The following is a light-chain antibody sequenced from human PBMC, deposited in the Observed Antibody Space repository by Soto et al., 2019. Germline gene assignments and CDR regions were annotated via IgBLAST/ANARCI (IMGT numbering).Light chain of an antibody. V-gene: IGLV2-14*01. J-gene: IGLJ1*01. Sequence: QSALTQPASVSVSPGPSITISCTGASSDVGTYNYVSWYQQHPGKAPKLMIYDVSNRPSGVSDRFSGSKSGNTASLTISGLQAEDEADYYCSSYTSSSTGVFGTGTKLTVL. CDR2: DVS. CDR3: SSYTSSSTGV. CDR1: SSDVGTYNY.